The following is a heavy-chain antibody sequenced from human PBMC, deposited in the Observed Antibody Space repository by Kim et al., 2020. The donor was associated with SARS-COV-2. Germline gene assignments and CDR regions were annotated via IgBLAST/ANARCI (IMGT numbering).Heavy chain of an antibody. CDR3: ASGGDDIVVVPADDY. Sequence: GGSLRLSCAASGFTFSSYSMNWVRQAPGKGLEWVSSISSSSSYIYYADSVKGRFTISRDNAKNSLYLQMNSLRAEDTAVYYCASGGDDIVVVPADDYWGQGTLVTVSS. CDR1: GFTFSSYS. V-gene: IGHV3-21*01. D-gene: IGHD2-2*01. J-gene: IGHJ4*02. CDR2: ISSSSSYI.